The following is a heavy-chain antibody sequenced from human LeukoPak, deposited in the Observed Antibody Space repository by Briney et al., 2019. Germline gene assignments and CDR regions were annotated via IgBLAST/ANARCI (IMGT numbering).Heavy chain of an antibody. V-gene: IGHV3-21*04. D-gene: IGHD1-20*01. CDR1: GFTFSSYS. J-gene: IGHJ4*02. CDR2: ISSSSSYI. CDR3: AKDHNWNAWSPFDY. Sequence: PGGSLRLSCAASGFTFSSYSMNWVRQAPGKGLEWVSSISSSSSYIYYADSVKGRFTISRDNSKNTLYLQMNSLRAEDTAVYYCAKDHNWNAWSPFDYWGQGTLVTVSS.